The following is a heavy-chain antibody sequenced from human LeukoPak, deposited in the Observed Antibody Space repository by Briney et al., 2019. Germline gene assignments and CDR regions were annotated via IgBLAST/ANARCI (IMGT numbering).Heavy chain of an antibody. CDR2: IIPIFGTA. V-gene: IGHV1-69*13. D-gene: IGHD5-12*01. CDR3: ARPGRGRYSGYDWFPYYFDY. J-gene: IGHJ4*02. Sequence: SVKVSCKASGATFSSYAISWVRQAPGQGLEWMGGIIPIFGTANYAQKFQGRVTITADESTSTAYMELSSLRSEDTAVYYCARPGRGRYSGYDWFPYYFDYWGQGTLVTV. CDR1: GATFSSYA.